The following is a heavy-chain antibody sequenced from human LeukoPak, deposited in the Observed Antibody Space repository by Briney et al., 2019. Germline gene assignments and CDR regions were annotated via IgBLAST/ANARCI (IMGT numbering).Heavy chain of an antibody. CDR2: ISSNSYI. CDR1: GFTSRNYA. Sequence: GGSLRLSCVASGFTSRNYAMTWVREAPGKGLEWVSGISSNSYIHYADSVKGRFTVSRDNAENSLYLQMNSMRAEDTAVYYCARLPGYYYYYYYMDVWGKGTTVTVSS. V-gene: IGHV3-21*01. J-gene: IGHJ6*03. CDR3: ARLPGYYYYYYYMDV.